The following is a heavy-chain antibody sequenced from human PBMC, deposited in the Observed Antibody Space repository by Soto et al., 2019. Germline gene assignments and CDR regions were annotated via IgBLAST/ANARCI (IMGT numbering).Heavy chain of an antibody. J-gene: IGHJ4*02. CDR2: ISYDGSNK. V-gene: IGHV3-30*18. CDR1: GFTFSSYG. Sequence: VGSLRLSCAASGFTFSSYGMHWVRQAPGKGLEWVAVISYDGSNKYYADSVKGRFTISRDNSKNTLYLQMNSLGAEDTAVYYCAKELDGSGWALDYWGQGTLVTVSS. D-gene: IGHD6-19*01. CDR3: AKELDGSGWALDY.